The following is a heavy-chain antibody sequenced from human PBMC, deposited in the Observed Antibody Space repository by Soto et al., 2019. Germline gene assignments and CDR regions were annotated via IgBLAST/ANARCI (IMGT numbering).Heavy chain of an antibody. CDR2: IYYSGST. CDR1: GGSISSYY. V-gene: IGHV4-59*01. Sequence: QVQLQESGPGLVKPSETLSLTCTVSGGSISSYYWSWIRQPPGKGLEWIGYIYYSGSTNYNPSLKSRVTISVDTSKNQFSLKLSSVTAADTAVYYCASSSPVTIDYWGQGTLVTVSS. D-gene: IGHD4-17*01. J-gene: IGHJ4*02. CDR3: ASSSPVTIDY.